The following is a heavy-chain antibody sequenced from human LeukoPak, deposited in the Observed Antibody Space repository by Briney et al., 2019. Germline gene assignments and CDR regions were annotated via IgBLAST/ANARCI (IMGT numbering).Heavy chain of an antibody. CDR3: ARIGYCGGDCYSDY. CDR2: IIPIFGTA. Sequence: SVKVSCKASGGTFSSYAISWVRQAPGQGLEWMGGIIPIFGTANYARKFQGRVTITTDESTSTAYMELSSLRSEDTAVYYCARIGYCGGDCYSDYWGQGTLVTVSS. D-gene: IGHD2-21*01. J-gene: IGHJ4*02. V-gene: IGHV1-69*05. CDR1: GGTFSSYA.